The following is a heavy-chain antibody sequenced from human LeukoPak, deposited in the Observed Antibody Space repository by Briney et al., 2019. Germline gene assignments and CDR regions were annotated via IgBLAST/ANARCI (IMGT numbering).Heavy chain of an antibody. D-gene: IGHD6-25*01. CDR2: IYSGGST. V-gene: IGHV3-66*01. J-gene: IGHJ5*02. Sequence: GGFLRLSCAASGFTVSSNYMSWVRQAPGKGLEWVSVIYSGGSTYYADSVKGRFTISRDNSKNTLYLQMNSLRAEDTAVYYCARDGLIAAPPRFDPWGQGTLVTVSS. CDR3: ARDGLIAAPPRFDP. CDR1: GFTVSSNY.